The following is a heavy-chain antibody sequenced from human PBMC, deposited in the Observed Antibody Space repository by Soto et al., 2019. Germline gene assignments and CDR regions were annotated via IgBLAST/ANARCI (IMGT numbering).Heavy chain of an antibody. V-gene: IGHV2-5*02. CDR3: AHRRNWNWFDP. CDR1: GFSLSTSGVG. J-gene: IGHJ5*02. CDR2: IYWDGDK. D-gene: IGHD1-1*01. Sequence: SGPTLVNPTQTLTLTCTCSGFSLSTSGVGVGWIRQPPGKALEWLALIYWDGDKRYSPSLKSRLTITTDTSKTQVVLTMTNMDPVATATYYCAHRRNWNWFDPWGQRTLVTVSS.